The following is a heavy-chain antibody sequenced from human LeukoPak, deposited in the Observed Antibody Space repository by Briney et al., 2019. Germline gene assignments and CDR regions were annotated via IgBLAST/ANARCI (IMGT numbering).Heavy chain of an antibody. CDR2: IYYSGST. Sequence: SETLSLTCTVSGGSISSYYWSWIRQPPGKGLEWIGYIYYSGSTNYNPPLKSRVTISVDTSKDQFSLKLSSVTAADTAVYYCASLGSSWHNYGMDVWGQGTTVIVSS. CDR3: ASLGSSWHNYGMDV. CDR1: GGSISSYY. D-gene: IGHD6-13*01. V-gene: IGHV4-59*01. J-gene: IGHJ6*02.